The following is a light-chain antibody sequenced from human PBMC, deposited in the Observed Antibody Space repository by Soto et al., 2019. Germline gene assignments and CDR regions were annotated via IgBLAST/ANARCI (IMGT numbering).Light chain of an antibody. V-gene: IGLV1-47*01. J-gene: IGLJ2*01. CDR3: AAWDDTLNGLV. CDR1: SSNIGSNY. Sequence: QSVLPQPPSASGTPGQRVTISCSGSSSNIGSNYVYWYQQVPGTAPRLLMYRASQRPSGVPDRFSGSKSGTSASLAISGLRSEDEADYYCAAWDDTLNGLVFGGGTKLTVL. CDR2: RAS.